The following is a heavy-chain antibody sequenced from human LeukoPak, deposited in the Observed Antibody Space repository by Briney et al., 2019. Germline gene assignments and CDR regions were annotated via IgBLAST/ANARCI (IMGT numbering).Heavy chain of an antibody. V-gene: IGHV3-23*01. CDR1: GFPFETNA. D-gene: IGHD5-18*01. Sequence: GGSLRLSCTTSGFPFETNAMSWVRQAPGKGLEWVATIGNTETFYADSVTGRFTISRDNSKNTVNLQMNRLRVEDTAIYYCAKDWIQFNRVFDCFDSWGQGTLVTVSS. CDR2: IGNTET. CDR3: AKDWIQFNRVFDCFDS. J-gene: IGHJ4*02.